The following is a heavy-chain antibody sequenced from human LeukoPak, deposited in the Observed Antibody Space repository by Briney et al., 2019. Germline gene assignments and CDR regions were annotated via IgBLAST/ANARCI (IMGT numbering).Heavy chain of an antibody. J-gene: IGHJ6*02. Sequence: GGSLRLSCAASGSTFSSYSMNWVRQAPGKGLEWVSSISSSRYIYYADSVKGRFTISRDNAKNSLYLQMNSLRAEDTAVYYCARIRGRYCSGGSCYRDYYYGMDVWGQGTTVTVSS. CDR1: GSTFSSYS. CDR3: ARIRGRYCSGGSCYRDYYYGMDV. D-gene: IGHD2-15*01. CDR2: ISSSRYI. V-gene: IGHV3-21*01.